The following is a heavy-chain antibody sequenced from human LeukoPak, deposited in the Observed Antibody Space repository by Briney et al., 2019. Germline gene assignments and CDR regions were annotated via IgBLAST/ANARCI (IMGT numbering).Heavy chain of an antibody. J-gene: IGHJ4*02. CDR2: ISGSGGSI. CDR1: GFTFDSYG. Sequence: PGGSLRLSCAASGFTFDSYGMSWVRQVPGKGLEWVSTISGSGGSIYYADSVKGRFTISRDNSKNMLYLQMNSLRADDTAVYYCAKLVEVTWGQGTLVTVSS. D-gene: IGHD4-23*01. CDR3: AKLVEVT. V-gene: IGHV3-23*01.